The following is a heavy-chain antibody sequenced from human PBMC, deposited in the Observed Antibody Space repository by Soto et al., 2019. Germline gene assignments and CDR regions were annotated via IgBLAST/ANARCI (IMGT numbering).Heavy chain of an antibody. Sequence: QVQLQESGPGLVRPSETLSLTCTVSGDSLSTYYWSWIRQPAGERLEWIGRIHDTGRTNYNPSLKSVVTMSVDTSKNQFSLRVNSVTAADTAVYYCTRESVSGTYRFDSWGQGTLVTVSS. J-gene: IGHJ4*02. CDR1: GDSLSTYY. CDR2: IHDTGRT. V-gene: IGHV4-4*07. D-gene: IGHD3-16*02. CDR3: TRESVSGTYRFDS.